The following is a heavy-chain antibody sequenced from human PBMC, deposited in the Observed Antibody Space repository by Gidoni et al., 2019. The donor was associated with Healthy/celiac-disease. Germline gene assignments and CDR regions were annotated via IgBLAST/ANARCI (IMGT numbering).Heavy chain of an antibody. CDR1: GFPFRSYA. Sequence: EVQLVESGGGLVQPGGSLRLSCAASGFPFRSYAMRWVRQAPGKGLEWVSAISGSGGSTYYADSVKGRFTISRDNSKNTLYLQMNSLRAEDTAVYYCAKDGSRYCSSTSCYEEYSYGVWGQGTLVTVSS. V-gene: IGHV3-23*04. CDR2: ISGSGGST. J-gene: IGHJ4*02. CDR3: AKDGSRYCSSTSCYEEYSYGV. D-gene: IGHD2-2*01.